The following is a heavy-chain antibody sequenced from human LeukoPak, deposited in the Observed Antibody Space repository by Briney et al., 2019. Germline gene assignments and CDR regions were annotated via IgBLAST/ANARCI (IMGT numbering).Heavy chain of an antibody. J-gene: IGHJ4*02. CDR1: GFTFSSYA. CDR2: ISGSGGST. D-gene: IGHD2-15*01. Sequence: PGGSLRLSCAASGFTFSSYAMSWARQAPGKGLEWVSAISGSGGSTYYADSVKGRFPIPRDNSKNTLYLQMNSRRAEDTAVYYCAKDLSRWSDSIYYYWGQGTLLIVSS. CDR3: AKDLSRWSDSIYYY. V-gene: IGHV3-23*01.